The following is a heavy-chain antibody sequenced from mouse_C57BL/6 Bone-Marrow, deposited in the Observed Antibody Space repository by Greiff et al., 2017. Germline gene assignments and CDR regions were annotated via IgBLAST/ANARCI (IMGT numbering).Heavy chain of an antibody. J-gene: IGHJ4*01. V-gene: IGHV1-5*01. CDR2: IYPGNSDT. CDR1: GYTFTSYW. CDR3: TRKTTAGTGPYAMDY. D-gene: IGHD4-1*01. Sequence: VQLQQSGTVLARPGASVKMSCKTSGYTFTSYWMHWVKQRPGQGLEWIGAIYPGNSDTSYNQKFKGKAKLTAVTSASTAYMELSSLTNEDSAVYYWTRKTTAGTGPYAMDYWGQGTSVTVSS.